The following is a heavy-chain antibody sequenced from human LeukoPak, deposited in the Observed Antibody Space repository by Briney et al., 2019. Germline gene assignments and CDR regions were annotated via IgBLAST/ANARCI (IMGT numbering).Heavy chain of an antibody. CDR3: ARDLGYSSGWSGVYFDY. CDR1: GGSISSDY. V-gene: IGHV4-4*07. CDR2: IYTSGST. Sequence: SETLSLTCTVSGGSISSDYWSWIRQPAGKGLEWIGRIYTSGSTNYNPSLKSRVTMPVDTSKNQFSLKLSSVTAADTAVYYCARDLGYSSGWSGVYFDYWGQGTLVTVSS. J-gene: IGHJ4*02. D-gene: IGHD6-19*01.